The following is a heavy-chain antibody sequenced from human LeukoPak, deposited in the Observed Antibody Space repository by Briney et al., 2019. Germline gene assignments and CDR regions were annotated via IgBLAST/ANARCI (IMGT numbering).Heavy chain of an antibody. D-gene: IGHD3-3*01. V-gene: IGHV3-20*04. J-gene: IGHJ4*02. CDR2: INWNGGST. Sequence: GGSLSLSCAASGFTFDDYGMSWVRQAPGKGLEWVSGINWNGGSTGYADSVKGRFTISRDNAKNSLYLQMNSLRAEDTALYYCARGYDFWSDPFPFDYWGQGTLVTVSS. CDR1: GFTFDDYG. CDR3: ARGYDFWSDPFPFDY.